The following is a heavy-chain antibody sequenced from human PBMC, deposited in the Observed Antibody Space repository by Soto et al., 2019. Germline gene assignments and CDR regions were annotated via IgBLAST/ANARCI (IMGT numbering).Heavy chain of an antibody. CDR3: ARSIGYSSEGSYYYYYMDV. CDR1: GGTFSSYA. J-gene: IGHJ6*03. V-gene: IGHV1-69*13. D-gene: IGHD6-19*01. Sequence: ASVKVSCKASGGTFSSYAISWVRQAPGQGLEWMGGIIPIFGTANYAQKFQGRVTITADESTSTAYMELSSLRSEDTAVYYCARSIGYSSEGSYYYYYMDVWGQGTTVTVSS. CDR2: IIPIFGTA.